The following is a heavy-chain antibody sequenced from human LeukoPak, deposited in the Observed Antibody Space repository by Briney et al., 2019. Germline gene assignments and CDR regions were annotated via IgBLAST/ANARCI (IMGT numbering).Heavy chain of an antibody. Sequence: PGGSLRLSCAASGFTFSDYYMSWIRQAPGKGLEWVSYISGSSSYTKYADSVKGRFTISRDNAKNSLYLQMNSPRAEDTAVYYCARDFGSGWYGYFQHWGQGTLVTVSS. D-gene: IGHD6-19*01. CDR3: ARDFGSGWYGYFQH. V-gene: IGHV3-11*06. J-gene: IGHJ1*01. CDR1: GFTFSDYY. CDR2: ISGSSSYT.